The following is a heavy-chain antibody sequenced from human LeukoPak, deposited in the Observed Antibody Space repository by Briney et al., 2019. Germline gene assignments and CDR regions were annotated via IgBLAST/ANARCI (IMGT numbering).Heavy chain of an antibody. CDR1: GGSISSYY. CDR3: ARGGLYVWGSYRYYFDY. J-gene: IGHJ4*02. CDR2: IYHSGST. V-gene: IGHV4-38-2*02. D-gene: IGHD3-16*02. Sequence: SETLSLTCTVSGGSISSYYWGWIRQPPGKGLEWIGSIYHSGSTYYNPSLKSRVTISVDTSKNQFSLKLSSVTAADTAVYYCARGGLYVWGSYRYYFDYWGQGTLVTVSS.